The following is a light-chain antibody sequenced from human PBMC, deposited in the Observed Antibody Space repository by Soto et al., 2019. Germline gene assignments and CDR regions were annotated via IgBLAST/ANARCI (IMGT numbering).Light chain of an antibody. CDR1: SSDVGGFSY. CDR3: SSYARNRDIL. CDR2: EVS. Sequence: QSALTQPPSASGSPGQSVAISCTGTSSDVGGFSYVSWYQQHPGKAPKLMIYEVSKRPSGVPARFSGSKSGNTAYLTVSGLQSEDEADYYCSSYARNRDILFGGGTKVTVL. V-gene: IGLV2-8*01. J-gene: IGLJ3*02.